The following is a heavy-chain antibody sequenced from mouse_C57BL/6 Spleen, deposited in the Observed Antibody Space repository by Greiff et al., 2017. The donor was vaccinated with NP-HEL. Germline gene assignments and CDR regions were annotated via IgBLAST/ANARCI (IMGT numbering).Heavy chain of an antibody. D-gene: IGHD2-3*01. CDR1: GYTFTSYW. V-gene: IGHV1-64*01. Sequence: QVQLKQPGAELVKPGASVKLSCKASGYTFTSYWMHWVKQRPGQGLEWIGMIHPNSGSTNYNEKFKSKATLTVDKSSSTAYMQLSSLTSEDSAVYYCARPSLYDGYYGYWGQGTTLTVSS. CDR2: IHPNSGST. J-gene: IGHJ2*01. CDR3: ARPSLYDGYYGY.